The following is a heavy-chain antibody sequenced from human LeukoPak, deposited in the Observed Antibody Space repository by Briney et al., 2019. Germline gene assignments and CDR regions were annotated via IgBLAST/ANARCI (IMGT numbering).Heavy chain of an antibody. CDR2: ISAYNGNT. D-gene: IGHD3-10*01. CDR3: ARELTMVRGVTLLGDAFDI. J-gene: IGHJ3*02. CDR1: GYTFTSYG. V-gene: IGHV1-18*04. Sequence: ASVKVSCKASGYTFTSYGISWVRQAPGQGLEWMGWISAYNGNTSYAQKLQGRVTMTTDTSTSTAYVELRSLRSDDTAVYYCARELTMVRGVTLLGDAFDIWGQGTMVTVSS.